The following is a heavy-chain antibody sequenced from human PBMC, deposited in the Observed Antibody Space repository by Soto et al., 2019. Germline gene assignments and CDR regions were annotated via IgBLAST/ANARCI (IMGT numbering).Heavy chain of an antibody. CDR2: ISAYNGNT. Sequence: AASVKLSCKASCYTITSNGSSWVRHAPGQGLEWMGWISAYNGNTNYAQKLQGRVTMTTDTSTSTAYMELRSLRSDDTAVYYCARKNVGVAGDWDYWGQGTLGTVSS. J-gene: IGHJ4*02. D-gene: IGHD6-19*01. CDR1: CYTITSNG. V-gene: IGHV1-18*01. CDR3: ARKNVGVAGDWDY.